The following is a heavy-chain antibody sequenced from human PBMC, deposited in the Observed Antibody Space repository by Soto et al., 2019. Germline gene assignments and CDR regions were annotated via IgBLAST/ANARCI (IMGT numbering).Heavy chain of an antibody. Sequence: SETLSLTCAVYGGSFSGYYWSWIRQPPGKGLEWIGEINHSGSTNYNPSLKSRVTISVDTSKNQFSLKLSSVTAADTAVYYCARGQYTNGYYYYMDVWGKGTTVTVS. V-gene: IGHV4-34*01. CDR2: INHSGST. CDR1: GGSFSGYY. J-gene: IGHJ6*03. D-gene: IGHD2-8*01. CDR3: ARGQYTNGYYYYMDV.